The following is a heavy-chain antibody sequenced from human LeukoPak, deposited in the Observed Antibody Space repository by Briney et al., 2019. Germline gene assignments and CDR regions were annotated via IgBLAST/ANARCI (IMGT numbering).Heavy chain of an antibody. V-gene: IGHV4-39*07. Sequence: SETLSLTCTVSGGSISSSSYYWGWIRQPPGKGLEWIGSIYYSGSTYYNPSLKSRVTISVDTSKYQFSLKLSSVTAADTAVYYCARVGYHYYYYYMDVWGKGTTVTVSS. CDR2: IYYSGST. CDR1: GGSISSSSYY. D-gene: IGHD6-13*01. J-gene: IGHJ6*03. CDR3: ARVGYHYYYYYMDV.